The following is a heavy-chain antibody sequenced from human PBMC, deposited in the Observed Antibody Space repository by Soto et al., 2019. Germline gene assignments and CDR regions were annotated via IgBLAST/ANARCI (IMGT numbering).Heavy chain of an antibody. CDR1: GFNFNIRA. D-gene: IGHD3-22*01. CDR3: ASGAAFYYDTSRY. CDR2: MSPGGNSQ. Sequence: PGGSLRLSCAAPGFNFNIRALHWIRQAPGEGLEWVAVMSPGGNSQYYADSVKGRFTISRDTSKSTLYLQMTSLRPEDTAVYYCASGAAFYYDTSRYWGQGTLVTVSS. J-gene: IGHJ4*02. V-gene: IGHV3-30-3*01.